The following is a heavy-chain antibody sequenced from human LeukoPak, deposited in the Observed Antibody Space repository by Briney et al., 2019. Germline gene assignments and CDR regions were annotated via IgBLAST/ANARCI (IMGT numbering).Heavy chain of an antibody. Sequence: PETLSLTSTVYGGSISRYYWSWIWQPPGKGLEWIGYIYSCGTPNYNPSLKSRVPISGDTSKNQFSLKLSSVTAADTAVYYCARGYYDSSGYLISDNWFDPWGQGTPVTVSS. J-gene: IGHJ5*02. V-gene: IGHV4-59*01. D-gene: IGHD3-22*01. CDR3: ARGYYDSSGYLISDNWFDP. CDR1: GGSISRYY. CDR2: IYSCGTP.